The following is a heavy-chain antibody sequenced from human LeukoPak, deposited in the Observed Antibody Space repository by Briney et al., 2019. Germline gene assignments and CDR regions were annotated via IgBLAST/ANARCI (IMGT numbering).Heavy chain of an antibody. V-gene: IGHV4-4*07. CDR2: IYISGST. CDR1: GGSISSYY. Sequence: PSETLSLTCTVSGGSISSYYWSWIRQPAGKGLEWIGRIYISGSTNYNPSLKSRVTMSVDTSKNQFSLKLSSVTAADTAIYYCARGLASGYPPIPFDYWGQGTLVTVSS. D-gene: IGHD3-3*01. CDR3: ARGLASGYPPIPFDY. J-gene: IGHJ4*02.